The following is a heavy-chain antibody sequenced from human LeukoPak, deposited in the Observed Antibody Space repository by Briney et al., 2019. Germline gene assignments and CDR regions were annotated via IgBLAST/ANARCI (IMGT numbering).Heavy chain of an antibody. J-gene: IGHJ5*01. V-gene: IGHV3-74*01. D-gene: IGHD1-14*01. Sequence: GGSLRLSCAASGVTFSGHSMHWVRQAPGKGLVWVSGIRRDGTITNYADAVKGRLTISRDNAKNTLYLQMNSLRVEDTAVYSCARGWYGPDSCGQGTLVTVSS. CDR1: GVTFSGHS. CDR3: ARGWYGPDS. CDR2: IRRDGTIT.